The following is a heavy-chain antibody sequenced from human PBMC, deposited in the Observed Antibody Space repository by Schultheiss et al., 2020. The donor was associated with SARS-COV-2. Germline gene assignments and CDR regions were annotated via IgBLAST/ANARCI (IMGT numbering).Heavy chain of an antibody. CDR3: ARDDLRAAAGTGWYYGMDV. Sequence: SETLSLTCTVSGGSISSYYWSWIRQPPGKGLEWIGEINHSGSTNYNPSLKSRVTISVDTSKNQFSLKLSSVTAADTAVYYCARDDLRAAAGTGWYYGMDVWGQGTTVTVSS. J-gene: IGHJ6*02. CDR1: GGSISSYY. CDR2: INHSGST. V-gene: IGHV4-34*01. D-gene: IGHD6-13*01.